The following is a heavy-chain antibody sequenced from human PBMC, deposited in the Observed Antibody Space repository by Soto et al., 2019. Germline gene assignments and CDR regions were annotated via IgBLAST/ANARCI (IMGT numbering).Heavy chain of an antibody. V-gene: IGHV3-23*01. J-gene: IGHJ5*02. CDR3: AKEAPPSVLRYFDWLLYPDGWFDP. D-gene: IGHD3-9*01. Sequence: HPGGSLRLSCAASGFTFSSYAMSWVRQAPGKGLEWVSAISGSGGSTYYADSVKGRFTISRDNSKNTLYLQMNSLRAEDTAVYYCAKEAPPSVLRYFDWLLYPDGWFDPWGQGTLVTVSS. CDR2: ISGSGGST. CDR1: GFTFSSYA.